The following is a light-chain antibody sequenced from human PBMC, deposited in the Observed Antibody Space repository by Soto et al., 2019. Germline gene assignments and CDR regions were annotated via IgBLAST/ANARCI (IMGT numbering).Light chain of an antibody. CDR1: QSVSSN. CDR3: RQYNNWPSFT. J-gene: IGKJ3*01. V-gene: IGKV3-15*01. Sequence: EIVMTQSPAALSVSPGERATLSCRASQSVSSNLAWYQQKPGQAPRLLIYGASTRATGIPVRFSGSGSGTAFTLTINSLQSEDFAVYSCRQYNNWPSFTFGHGTKVDMK. CDR2: GAS.